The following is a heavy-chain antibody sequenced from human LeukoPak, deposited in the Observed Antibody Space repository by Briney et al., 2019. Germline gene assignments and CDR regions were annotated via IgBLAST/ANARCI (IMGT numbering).Heavy chain of an antibody. J-gene: IGHJ4*02. Sequence: KPGGSLRLSCAASGFTFSDYYMSWIRQAPGKGLEWVSYIRSSYTNYADSVKGRFTISRNIAKNSLYLQMNSLRAEDTAVYYCARLHSSTLDYWAREPWSPSPQ. CDR2: IRSSYT. V-gene: IGHV3-11*03. CDR3: ARLHSSTLDY. D-gene: IGHD6-13*01. CDR1: GFTFSDYY.